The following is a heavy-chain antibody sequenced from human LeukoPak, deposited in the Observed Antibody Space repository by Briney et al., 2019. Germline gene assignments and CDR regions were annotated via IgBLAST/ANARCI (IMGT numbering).Heavy chain of an antibody. J-gene: IGHJ4*02. CDR3: ATNLATSLVSHFDY. CDR2: FDPEDGET. V-gene: IGHV1-24*01. Sequence: ASVKVSCKVSGYTLTELSMHWVRQAPGKGLEWMGGFDPEDGETIYAQKFQGRVTMTEDTSADTAYMELSSLRSEDTAVYYCATNLATSLVSHFDYWGQGTLVTVSS. D-gene: IGHD2-8*02. CDR1: GYTLTELS.